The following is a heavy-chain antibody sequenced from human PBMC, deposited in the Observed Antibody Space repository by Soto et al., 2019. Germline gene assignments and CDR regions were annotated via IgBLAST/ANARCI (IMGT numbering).Heavy chain of an antibody. CDR2: ISYDGTN. CDR3: ASGSDSSGYYYLGRY. CDR1: GFTFSSYA. J-gene: IGHJ4*02. V-gene: IGHV3-30-3*01. Sequence: QVQLVESGGGVVQPGRSLRLSCAASGFTFSSYAMHWVRQAPGKGLEWVAVISYDGTNNYADSVKGRFTISRDNSKNTLYLQMNRLRAEDTAFYYCASGSDSSGYYYLGRYWGQGTLVTVSS. D-gene: IGHD3-22*01.